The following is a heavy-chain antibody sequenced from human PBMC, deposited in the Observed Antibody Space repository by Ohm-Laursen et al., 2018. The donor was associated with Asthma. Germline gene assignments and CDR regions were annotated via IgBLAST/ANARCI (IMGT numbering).Heavy chain of an antibody. J-gene: IGHJ4*02. CDR2: GGSYYDGGLK. CDR1: GFTFRSYA. CDR3: ARDVMECYLPAFDF. V-gene: IGHV3-30-3*01. D-gene: IGHD3-3*01. Sequence: SLRLSCTASGFTFRSYAMHWVRQAPGKGLEWVAVGGSYYDGGLKYYADSVNGRFTVSRDDSKNTLYLQMNSLRPDGTAVYYCARDVMECYLPAFDFWGQGTLVTVSS.